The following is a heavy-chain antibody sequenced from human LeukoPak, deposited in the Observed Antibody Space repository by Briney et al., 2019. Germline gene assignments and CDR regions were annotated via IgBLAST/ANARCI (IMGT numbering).Heavy chain of an antibody. Sequence: GGSLRLSCAASGFTFSSYAMSWVRQAPGKGLEWVSAISGSGGSTYYADSVKGRFTISRDNSKNTLYLQMNSLRPEDTAVYYCAKDSKRWKTYYYEAGSYYFDYWGQGTRVTVSS. J-gene: IGHJ4*02. V-gene: IGHV3-23*01. CDR3: AKDSKRWKTYYYEAGSYYFDY. D-gene: IGHD3-10*01. CDR2: ISGSGGST. CDR1: GFTFSSYA.